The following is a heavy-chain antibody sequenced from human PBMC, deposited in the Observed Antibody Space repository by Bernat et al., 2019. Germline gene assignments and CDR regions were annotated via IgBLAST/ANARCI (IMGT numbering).Heavy chain of an antibody. Sequence: QVQLVESGGGLVKPGGSLRLSCAASGFTFSDYYMSWIRQAPGKGLDWVSYISSSSYTSYADCVKGRFTISRDNAKNSLYLQMNSVRAEDTAVYYCARGTSTSAPYMDVWGKGTTVTVSS. CDR2: ISSSSYT. V-gene: IGHV3-11*05. CDR1: GFTFSDYY. J-gene: IGHJ6*03. CDR3: ARGTSTSAPYMDV.